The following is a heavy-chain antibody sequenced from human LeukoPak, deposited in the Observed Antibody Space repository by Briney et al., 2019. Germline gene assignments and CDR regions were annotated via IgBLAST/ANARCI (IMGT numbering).Heavy chain of an antibody. Sequence: GGSLRLSCAASGFTFSSYAMSWVRQAPGKGLEWVSAISGSGASTYYADSVKGRFTISRDNSKNTLYLQMNKLRDEDTAVYYCAKDRAGINLVRGVITGVMDVWGQGTTVTVSS. CDR2: ISGSGAST. D-gene: IGHD3-10*01. CDR1: GFTFSSYA. V-gene: IGHV3-23*01. J-gene: IGHJ6*02. CDR3: AKDRAGINLVRGVITGVMDV.